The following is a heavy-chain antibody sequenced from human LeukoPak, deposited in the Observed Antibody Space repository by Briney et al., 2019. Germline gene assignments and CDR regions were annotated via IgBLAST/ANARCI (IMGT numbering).Heavy chain of an antibody. D-gene: IGHD1-26*01. CDR1: GFTFSTYL. Sequence: GGSLRLSCAASGFTFSTYLMTWVRQAPGKGLEWVANIKQDGSEKYYVDSVKGRFTISRDNAKDSLYLQMNSLRAEDTAVYYCARDVGAVDYWGQGTLVTVSS. CDR2: IKQDGSEK. V-gene: IGHV3-7*04. J-gene: IGHJ4*02. CDR3: ARDVGAVDY.